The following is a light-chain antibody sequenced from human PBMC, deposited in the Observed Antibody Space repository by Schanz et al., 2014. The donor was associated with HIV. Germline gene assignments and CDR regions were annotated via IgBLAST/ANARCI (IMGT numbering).Light chain of an antibody. CDR3: SSFAGNNKLL. CDR1: SSDVGIYNL. J-gene: IGLJ2*01. V-gene: IGLV2-14*02. Sequence: QSVLTQPASVSGSPGQSITISCTGTSSDVGIYNLVSWYQQHPGKAPKLMIYEDSKRPSGVSNRFSGSKSGNTASLTVSGLQADDEADYYCSSFAGNNKLLFGGGTKLTVL. CDR2: EDS.